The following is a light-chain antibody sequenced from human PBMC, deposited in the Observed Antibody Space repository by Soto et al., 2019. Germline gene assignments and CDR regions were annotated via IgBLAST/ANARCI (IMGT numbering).Light chain of an antibody. CDR3: SSFAGSPVV. V-gene: IGLV2-8*01. Sequence: QSALTQPPSASGSLGQSVTIPCTGTSSDVGDYNYVSWYQQHPGKVPKLMIYEVSKRPSGVPDRFSGSKSGNTASLTVSGLQAKDEADYYCSSFAGSPVVFGGGTKLTVL. CDR2: EVS. CDR1: SSDVGDYNY. J-gene: IGLJ2*01.